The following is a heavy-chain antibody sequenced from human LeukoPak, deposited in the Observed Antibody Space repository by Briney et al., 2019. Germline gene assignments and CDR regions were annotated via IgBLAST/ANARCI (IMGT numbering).Heavy chain of an antibody. D-gene: IGHD2-15*01. CDR2: IGGSGEGT. CDR1: GFTFSSFA. Sequence: GGSLRLSCAASGFTFSSFAMSWVRQAPGKGLEWVSCIGGSGEGTYYADSVEGRFTISRDNSKNTLFLRMNSLRAEDTAVYYCAKDIAVVLAANQAFDYWGQGTLVTVSS. CDR3: AKDIAVVLAANQAFDY. J-gene: IGHJ4*02. V-gene: IGHV3-23*01.